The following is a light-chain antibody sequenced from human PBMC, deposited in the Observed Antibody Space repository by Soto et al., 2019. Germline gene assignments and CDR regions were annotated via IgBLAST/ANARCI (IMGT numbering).Light chain of an antibody. CDR2: DDS. CDR1: NIGSKS. V-gene: IGLV3-21*02. Sequence: SYELSQSPSVSVAPGQTVSITCGGYNIGSKSVHWYQQKPGQAPVLVVYDDSDRRSGIPERFSGSNSGNTATLTITRVEAGAEADYHCLVWDSRSEHYVFGTGTKVTVL. CDR3: LVWDSRSEHYV. J-gene: IGLJ1*01.